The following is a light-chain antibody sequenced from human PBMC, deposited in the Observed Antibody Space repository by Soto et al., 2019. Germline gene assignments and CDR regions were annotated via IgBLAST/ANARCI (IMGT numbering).Light chain of an antibody. Sequence: EIVMTHSPATLSVSPGERATLSCRASQSISSNLAWYQQEPGQAPRLLIYGASSRAIGIPDRVSGSGSGTDFTLTISSLEPEDFAVYYCQQRSNWPPTFGGGTKVDIK. CDR1: QSISSN. CDR2: GAS. V-gene: IGKV3-11*01. J-gene: IGKJ4*01. CDR3: QQRSNWPPT.